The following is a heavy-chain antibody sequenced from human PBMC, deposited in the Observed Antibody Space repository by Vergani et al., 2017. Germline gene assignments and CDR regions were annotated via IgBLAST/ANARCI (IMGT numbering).Heavy chain of an antibody. CDR2: ISSNGGST. V-gene: IGHV3-64D*06. CDR3: VKDLLDNSGSYRLTPPGY. J-gene: IGHJ4*02. D-gene: IGHD1-26*01. Sequence: EVQLLESGGGLVQPGGSLRLSCSASGFTFSSYAMHWVRQAPGKGLEYVSAISSNGGSTYYADSVKGRFTISRDNSKNTLYLQMSSLRAEDTAVYYCVKDLLDNSGSYRLTPPGYWGQGTLVTVSS. CDR1: GFTFSSYA.